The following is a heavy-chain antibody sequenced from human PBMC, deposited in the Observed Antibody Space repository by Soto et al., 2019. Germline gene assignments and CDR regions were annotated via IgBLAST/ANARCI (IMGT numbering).Heavy chain of an antibody. Sequence: ASVKVSCKASGFTFSHSAMQWVRQARGQSLEWMGWISGYNGNTKYAQKLQGRVTMTTDTSTSTAYMELSSLRSEDTAVYYCASAPKVVVPGANIFNWGQGTLVTVSS. J-gene: IGHJ4*02. CDR1: GFTFSHSA. D-gene: IGHD2-2*01. V-gene: IGHV1-18*01. CDR3: ASAPKVVVPGANIFN. CDR2: ISGYNGNT.